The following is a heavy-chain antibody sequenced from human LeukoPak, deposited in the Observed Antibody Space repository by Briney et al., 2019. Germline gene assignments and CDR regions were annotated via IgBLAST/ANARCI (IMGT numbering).Heavy chain of an antibody. CDR3: AGDPGYSYGPWLDY. CDR2: IIPILGIA. V-gene: IGHV1-69*04. D-gene: IGHD5-18*01. Sequence: SVKVSCKASGGTFSSYAISWVRQAPGQGLEWMGRIIPILGIANYAQKFQGGVTITADKSTSTAYMELSSLRSEDTAVYYCAGDPGYSYGPWLDYWGQGTLVTVSS. CDR1: GGTFSSYA. J-gene: IGHJ4*02.